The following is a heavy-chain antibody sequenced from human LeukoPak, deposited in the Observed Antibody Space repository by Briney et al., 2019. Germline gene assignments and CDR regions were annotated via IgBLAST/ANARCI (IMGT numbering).Heavy chain of an antibody. Sequence: GGSLRLSCAASGFTFSSYSMNWVRQAPGKGLEWASYIGTSGSTIYYADSVKGRFTISRDNAKNSLYLQMNSLRAEDTAVYYCARRYSTNLNWFDPWGQGTLVTVSS. CDR1: GFTFSSYS. V-gene: IGHV3-48*01. D-gene: IGHD6-13*01. CDR3: ARRYSTNLNWFDP. CDR2: IGTSGSTI. J-gene: IGHJ5*02.